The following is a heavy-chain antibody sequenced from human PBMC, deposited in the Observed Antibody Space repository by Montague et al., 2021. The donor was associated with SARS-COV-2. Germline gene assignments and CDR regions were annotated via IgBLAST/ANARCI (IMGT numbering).Heavy chain of an antibody. D-gene: IGHD1-26*01. CDR2: N. J-gene: IGHJ4*02. Sequence: NDYAVSVKSRLTINPDTSKNQISLQLNSVPPEDTAVYYCARTSAASDYWGQGTLVNVSS. V-gene: IGHV6-1*01. CDR3: ARTSAASDY.